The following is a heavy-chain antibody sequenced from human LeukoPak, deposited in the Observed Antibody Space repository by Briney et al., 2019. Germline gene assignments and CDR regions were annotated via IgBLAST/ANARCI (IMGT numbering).Heavy chain of an antibody. CDR1: GYTFTSYG. CDR3: ARERVAVGGFDY. J-gene: IGHJ4*02. Sequence: ASVKVSCKASGYTFTSYGISGVRQAPGQGLEWMGWISADNGNTNYAQKLQGRVTMTTDTSTSRAYMELRSLRSDDTAVYYCARERVAVGGFDYWGQGTLVTVSS. CDR2: ISADNGNT. D-gene: IGHD6-19*01. V-gene: IGHV1-18*01.